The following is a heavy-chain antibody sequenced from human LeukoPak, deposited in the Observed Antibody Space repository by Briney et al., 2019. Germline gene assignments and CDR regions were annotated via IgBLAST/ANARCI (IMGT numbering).Heavy chain of an antibody. D-gene: IGHD3-10*01. CDR3: ARHGGYYGSGIGYFDY. CDR2: VYYSGST. Sequence: PSETLSLTCTVSGGSISSSSYYWGWIRQPPGKGLEWIGSVYYSGSTYYNPSLQSRVTISVDTSKNQFSLKLSSVTAADTAVYYCARHGGYYGSGIGYFDYWGQGTLVTVSS. V-gene: IGHV4-39*01. CDR1: GGSISSSSYY. J-gene: IGHJ4*02.